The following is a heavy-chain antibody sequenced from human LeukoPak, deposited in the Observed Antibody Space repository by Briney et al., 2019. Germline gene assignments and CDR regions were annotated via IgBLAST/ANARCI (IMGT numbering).Heavy chain of an antibody. CDR3: ARVNQQYYYGSGIYRFYYYGMDV. J-gene: IGHJ6*02. CDR1: GFTFSSYA. Sequence: GGSLRLSCAASGFTFSSYALHWVRQAPGKGLEWVSVISYDGSNKYYADSVKGRLTISRDNSENTLYLQMNSLRAEDTALYYCARVNQQYYYGSGIYRFYYYGMDVWGQGTTVTVSS. V-gene: IGHV3-30-3*01. D-gene: IGHD3-10*01. CDR2: ISYDGSNK.